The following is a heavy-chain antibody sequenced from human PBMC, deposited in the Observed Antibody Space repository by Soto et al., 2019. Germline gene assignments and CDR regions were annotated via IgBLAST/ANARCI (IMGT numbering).Heavy chain of an antibody. V-gene: IGHV1-46*01. CDR3: GRDRKGTTVRTSGLYGMDV. J-gene: IGHJ6*02. CDR1: GYTFTSYY. D-gene: IGHD4-4*01. CDR2: INPSGGST. Sequence: ASVKVSCKASGYTFTSYYMHWVRQAPGQGLEWMGIINPSGGSTSYAQKFGGRVTLTRDTSINTVYMELNTLSSDDTALYYCGRDRKGTTVRTSGLYGMDVWGQGTTVTVSS.